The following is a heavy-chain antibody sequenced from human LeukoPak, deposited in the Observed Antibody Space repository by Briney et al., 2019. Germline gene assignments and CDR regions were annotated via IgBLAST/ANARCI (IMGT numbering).Heavy chain of an antibody. D-gene: IGHD3-10*01. CDR3: ARDLDYYGSGSYYFDY. J-gene: IGHJ4*02. CDR2: IIPIFGTA. V-gene: IGHV1-69*05. CDR1: GGTFSSYA. Sequence: EASVKVSCKASGGTFSSYAISWVRQAPGQGLEWMGGIIPIFGTANYAQKFQGRVTITTDESTSTAYMELSSLRSEDTAVYYCARDLDYYGSGSYYFDYWGQGTLVTVSS.